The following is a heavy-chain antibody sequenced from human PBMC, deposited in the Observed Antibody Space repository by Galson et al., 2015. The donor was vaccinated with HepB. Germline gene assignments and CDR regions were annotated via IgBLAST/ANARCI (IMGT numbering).Heavy chain of an antibody. CDR1: GYTFTSYG. CDR3: ARVESSGWYRPPLMDV. J-gene: IGHJ6*03. V-gene: IGHV1-18*01. D-gene: IGHD6-19*01. Sequence: SVKVSCKASGYTFTSYGISWVRQAPGQGLEWMGWISAYNGNTNYAQKLQGRVTMTTDTSTSTAYMELRSLRSDDTAVYYCARVESSGWYRPPLMDVWGKGTTFTVSS. CDR2: ISAYNGNT.